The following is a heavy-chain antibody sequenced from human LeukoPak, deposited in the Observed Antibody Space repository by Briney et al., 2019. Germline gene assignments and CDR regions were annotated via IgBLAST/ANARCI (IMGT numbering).Heavy chain of an antibody. Sequence: SETLSLTCTVSGGSISSGGYSWSWIRQPPGKGLEWIGYIYHSGSTYYNPSLKSRVTISVDRSKNQFSLKLSSVTAADTAVYYCARALWVRGVIGYDAFDIWGQGTMVTVSS. J-gene: IGHJ3*02. V-gene: IGHV4-30-2*01. CDR3: ARALWVRGVIGYDAFDI. CDR2: IYHSGST. D-gene: IGHD3-10*01. CDR1: GGSISSGGYS.